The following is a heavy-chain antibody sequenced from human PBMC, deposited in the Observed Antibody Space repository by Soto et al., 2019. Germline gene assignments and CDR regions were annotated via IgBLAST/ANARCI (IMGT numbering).Heavy chain of an antibody. D-gene: IGHD3-10*01. CDR1: GYTFTGYY. CDR3: ARAPGVRGRFDP. V-gene: IGHV1-2*02. Sequence: QVLLVQSGAEVKKPGASVKVSCKASGYTFTGYYIHWVRQAPGQGLEWMGWFDPNSGGTNYAQKFQGRVTMPRDTSISTAYMDLRTLTSDDTAVYYCARAPGVRGRFDPWGQGTLVTVSS. CDR2: FDPNSGGT. J-gene: IGHJ5*02.